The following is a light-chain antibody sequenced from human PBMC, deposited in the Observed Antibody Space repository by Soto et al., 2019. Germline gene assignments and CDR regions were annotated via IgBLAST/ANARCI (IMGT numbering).Light chain of an antibody. J-gene: IGKJ1*01. CDR1: QSVSSN. V-gene: IGKV3-15*01. CDR2: GAS. Sequence: EIVMTQSPATLSVSPGERATLSCRASQSVSSNLAWYQQKPGQAPRLLIYGASTRATGIPAGFSGSGSGTEFTLTISSLQSEDVAVYYCQQYNNWPRTFGLGTKVEIK. CDR3: QQYNNWPRT.